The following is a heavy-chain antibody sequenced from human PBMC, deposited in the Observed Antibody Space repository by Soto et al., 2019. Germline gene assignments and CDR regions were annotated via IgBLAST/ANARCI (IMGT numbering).Heavy chain of an antibody. CDR3: ATAPFRAVRGMMLFDI. D-gene: IGHD3-16*01. CDR1: GYTLTELS. Sequence: ASVKVSCKVSGYTLTELSMHWVRQAPGKGLEWMGGFDPEDGETIYAQKFQGRVTMTEDTSTDTAYMELSSLRSEDTAVYYCATAPFRAVRGMMLFDIWGQGTMVTV. V-gene: IGHV1-24*01. CDR2: FDPEDGET. J-gene: IGHJ3*02.